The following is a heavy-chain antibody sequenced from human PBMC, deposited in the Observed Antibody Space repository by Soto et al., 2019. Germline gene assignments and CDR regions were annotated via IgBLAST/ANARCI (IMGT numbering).Heavy chain of an antibody. CDR3: ASEGRGTAMGVTAADWFDP. V-gene: IGHV1-18*01. Sequence: QVQLVQSGAEVKKPGASVKVSCKASGYTFTSYGISWVRQAPGQGLEWMGWISPYNGNTNYAQMLQGRATMTTDTAKNTDCLEPRSLRSDYTAVYYGASEGRGTAMGVTAADWFDPWGQGTLVTVSS. CDR2: ISPYNGNT. D-gene: IGHD5-18*01. J-gene: IGHJ5*02. CDR1: GYTFTSYG.